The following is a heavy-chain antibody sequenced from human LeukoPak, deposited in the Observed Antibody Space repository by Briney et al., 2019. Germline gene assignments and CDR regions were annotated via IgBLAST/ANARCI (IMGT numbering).Heavy chain of an antibody. V-gene: IGHV3-30*03. D-gene: IGHD3-9*01. CDR1: GFTFTNAW. Sequence: GGSLRLSCAASGFTFTNAWMSWVRQAPGKGLEWVAVISYDGSSKYYTDSVKGRFTISRDNSKNTLYLQMNSLRAEDTAVYYCARDRTEVRYFRVFDYWGQGALVTVSS. CDR2: ISYDGSSK. J-gene: IGHJ4*02. CDR3: ARDRTEVRYFRVFDY.